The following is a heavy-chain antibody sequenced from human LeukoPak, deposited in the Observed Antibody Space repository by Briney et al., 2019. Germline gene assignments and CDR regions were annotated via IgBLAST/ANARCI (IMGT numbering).Heavy chain of an antibody. Sequence: GGSLRLSCAASGFTFSSYGMSWVRQAPGKGLEWVSAISGSGGSTYYADSVKGRFTISRDNSKNTLYLQMNSLRAGDTAVYYCAKDLGLTRAEYFQHWGQGTLVTVSS. CDR2: ISGSGGST. CDR3: AKDLGLTRAEYFQH. CDR1: GFTFSSYG. V-gene: IGHV3-23*01. D-gene: IGHD3-9*01. J-gene: IGHJ1*01.